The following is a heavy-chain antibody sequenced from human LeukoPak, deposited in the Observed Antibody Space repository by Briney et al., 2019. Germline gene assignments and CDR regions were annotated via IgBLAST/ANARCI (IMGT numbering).Heavy chain of an antibody. Sequence: TGGSLRLSCAASGLTSSSYWMHWVRQAPGKGLVWVSSINSDGSNTMYADSVKGRFTISRDNAKDTLYLQMNSLRAEDTAVYYCARLPTGSSLHYWGQGTLVTVSS. CDR3: ARLPTGSSLHY. D-gene: IGHD6-6*01. CDR1: GLTSSSYW. J-gene: IGHJ4*02. V-gene: IGHV3-74*03. CDR2: INSDGSNT.